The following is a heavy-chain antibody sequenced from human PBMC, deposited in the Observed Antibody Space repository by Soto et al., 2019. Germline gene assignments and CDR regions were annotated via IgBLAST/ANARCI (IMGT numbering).Heavy chain of an antibody. CDR1: GGTFSNSG. J-gene: IGHJ4*02. CDR2: IIPIFDTT. V-gene: IGHV1-69*01. CDR3: ARAPILVSVTLHENYFDS. D-gene: IGHD2-21*02. Sequence: QLHLVQSGAEVKKPGSSLKVSCKASGGTFSNSGIIWVRQAPGQGLEWMGGIIPIFDTTNYEKKLQGRITIIADESTNTVYMERSNLRSADAGVYYCARAPILVSVTLHENYFDSWGQGTLVTVSS.